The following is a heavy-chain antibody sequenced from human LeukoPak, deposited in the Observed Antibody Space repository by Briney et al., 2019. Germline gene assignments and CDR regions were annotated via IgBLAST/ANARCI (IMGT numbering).Heavy chain of an antibody. J-gene: IGHJ4*02. CDR1: GFTVSTDH. CDR2: SYNGGSR. CDR3: ARVWELSFDY. Sequence: GGSLRLSCAASGFTVSTDHMSWVRQAPGKGLEWVAVSYNGGSRHYAESVKGRFTISRDNSKNTLYLQMNSLRAEDTALYYCARVWELSFDYWGQGTLVTVSS. V-gene: IGHV3-53*01. D-gene: IGHD1-26*01.